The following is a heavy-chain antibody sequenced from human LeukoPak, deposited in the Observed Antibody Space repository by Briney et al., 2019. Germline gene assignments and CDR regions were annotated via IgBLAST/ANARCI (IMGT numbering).Heavy chain of an antibody. D-gene: IGHD3-10*01. J-gene: IGHJ4*02. CDR3: AKDNRAYYGSGSYYIDY. V-gene: IGHV3-30*02. CDR2: IRYDGSNK. Sequence: GGSLRLSCAASGFTFSSYGMHWVRQAPGKGLEWVAFIRYDGSNKYYADSVKGRFTISRDNSKNTLYLQMNSLRAEDTAVYYCAKDNRAYYGSGSYYIDYWGQGTLVTVSS. CDR1: GFTFSSYG.